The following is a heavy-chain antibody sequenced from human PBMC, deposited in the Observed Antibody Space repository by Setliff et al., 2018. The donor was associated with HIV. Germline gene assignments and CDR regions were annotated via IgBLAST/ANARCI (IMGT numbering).Heavy chain of an antibody. Sequence: SETLSLTCTVSGGSMTSSNYYWGWIRQSPGRGLEWIGSISSSGSTTYHPSLRSRVTVSAATSKNQFSLKLRSVTASDTAVYYCARASVGATGLYAFEIWGQGTMVTVSS. V-gene: IGHV4-39*07. CDR3: ARASVGATGLYAFEI. D-gene: IGHD1-26*01. CDR1: GGSMTSSNYY. CDR2: ISSSGST. J-gene: IGHJ3*02.